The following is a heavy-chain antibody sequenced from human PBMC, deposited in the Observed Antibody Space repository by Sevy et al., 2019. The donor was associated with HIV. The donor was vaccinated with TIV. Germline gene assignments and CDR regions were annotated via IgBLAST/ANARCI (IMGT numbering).Heavy chain of an antibody. CDR1: GFTFSNYA. CDR3: ARDGRHYSRGWVFFYYYGMDV. V-gene: IGHV3-30*04. Sequence: GGSLKLSCAASGFTFSNYALHWVRQAPGKGLDWVAVISYDGRYKYYADSVKGRFTISRDDSKNTLYLQMNSLRSEDPAVYYCARDGRHYSRGWVFFYYYGMDVWGQGTTVTVSS. CDR2: ISYDGRYK. J-gene: IGHJ6*02. D-gene: IGHD6-19*01.